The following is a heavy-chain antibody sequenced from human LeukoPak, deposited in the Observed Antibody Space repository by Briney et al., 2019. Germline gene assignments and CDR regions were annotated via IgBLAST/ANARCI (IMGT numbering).Heavy chain of an antibody. CDR2: ISYDGSNK. D-gene: IGHD5-12*01. V-gene: IGHV3-30-3*01. Sequence: GGSLRFSCAASGFTFSSYAMHWVRQAPGKGLEWVAVISYDGSNKYYADSVKGRFTISRDNSKNTLYLQMNSLRAEDTAVYYCARPPVGGYDFTYDYWGQGTLVTVSS. J-gene: IGHJ4*02. CDR1: GFTFSSYA. CDR3: ARPPVGGYDFTYDY.